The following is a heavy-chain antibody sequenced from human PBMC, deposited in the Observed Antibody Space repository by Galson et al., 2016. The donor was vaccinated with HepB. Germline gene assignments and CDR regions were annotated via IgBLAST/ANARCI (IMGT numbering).Heavy chain of an antibody. CDR3: WCSGSSIDY. CDR1: GFTFSTYG. Sequence: SLRLSCAASGFTFSTYGMHWVRQAPGKGLEWVALISYDGGNKKYADSVKGRFTISRDNSKNTLYLQMNSLRAEGTAVYSCWCSGSSIDYWGQGTLVTVSS. D-gene: IGHD3-10*02. V-gene: IGHV3-30*03. J-gene: IGHJ4*02. CDR2: ISYDGGNK.